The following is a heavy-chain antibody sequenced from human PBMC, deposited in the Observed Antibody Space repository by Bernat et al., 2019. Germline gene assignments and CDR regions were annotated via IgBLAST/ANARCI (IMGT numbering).Heavy chain of an antibody. CDR1: GFTFSDYY. V-gene: IGHV3-11*05. J-gene: IGHJ6*03. Sequence: QVQLVESGGGLVKPGGSLRLSCAASGFTFSDYYMSWIRQAPGKGLEWVSYISSSSSYTNYADSVKGRFIISRDNAKNSLYLQMNSLRAEDTAVYYCARRSRVSGVVIYDYYYYMDVWGKGTTVTVSS. D-gene: IGHD3-3*01. CDR2: ISSSSSYT. CDR3: ARRSRVSGVVIYDYYYYMDV.